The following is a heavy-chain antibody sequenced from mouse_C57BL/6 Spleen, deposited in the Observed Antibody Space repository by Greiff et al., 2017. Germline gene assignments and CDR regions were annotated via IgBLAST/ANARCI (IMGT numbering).Heavy chain of an antibody. CDR2: INPSNGGT. CDR3: ARFFYYYGSSYGAMDY. Sequence: VQLQQSGTELVKPGASVKLSCKASGYTFTSYWMHWVKQRPGQGLEWIGNINPSNGGTNYNEKFKSKATLTVDKSSSTAYMQLSSLTSEDSAVYYCARFFYYYGSSYGAMDYWGQGTSVTVSS. CDR1: GYTFTSYW. D-gene: IGHD1-1*01. V-gene: IGHV1-53*01. J-gene: IGHJ4*01.